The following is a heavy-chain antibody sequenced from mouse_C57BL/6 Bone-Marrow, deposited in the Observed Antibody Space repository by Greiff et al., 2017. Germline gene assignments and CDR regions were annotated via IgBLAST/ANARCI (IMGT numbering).Heavy chain of an antibody. CDR1: GFTFSSYA. CDR2: ISDGGSYT. CDR3: ARDRYGSIPSYAMDY. V-gene: IGHV5-4*01. Sequence: EVKVEESGGGLVKPGGSLKLSCAASGFTFSSYAMSWVRQTPEKRLEWVATISDGGSYTYYPDNVKGRFTISRDNAKNNLYLQLSHLQSEDTAMYYCARDRYGSIPSYAMDYWGQGTSVTVSS. D-gene: IGHD1-1*01. J-gene: IGHJ4*01.